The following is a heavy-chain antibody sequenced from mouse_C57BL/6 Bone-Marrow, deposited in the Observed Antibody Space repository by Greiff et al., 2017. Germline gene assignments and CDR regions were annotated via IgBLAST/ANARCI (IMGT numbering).Heavy chain of an antibody. CDR3: ARRAGITTVVATEGWYFDV. J-gene: IGHJ1*03. Sequence: QVQLQQSGPELVKPGASVKISCKASGYAFSSSWMNWVKQRPGKGLEWIGRIYPGDGDTNYNGKFKGKATLTADKSSSTAYMQLSSLTSEDSAVYFCARRAGITTVVATEGWYFDVWGTGTTVTVSS. CDR2: IYPGDGDT. D-gene: IGHD1-1*01. V-gene: IGHV1-82*01. CDR1: GYAFSSSW.